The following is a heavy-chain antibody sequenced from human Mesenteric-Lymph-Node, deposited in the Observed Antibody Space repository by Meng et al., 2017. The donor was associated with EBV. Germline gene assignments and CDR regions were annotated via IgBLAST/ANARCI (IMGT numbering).Heavy chain of an antibody. CDR3: ARRQGVFGNYNWFDP. CDR1: GFSLIANKGG. Sequence: QITLKESGPTLVKPTQTLTLTCTFSGFSLIANKGGVGWIRQPPGKALGWLALIYWDGARRYNPSLQNRLTITEDSSKNQVVLTLTNMDPVDTATYYCARRQGVFGNYNWFDPWGQGTLVTVSS. D-gene: IGHD6-13*01. J-gene: IGHJ5*02. V-gene: IGHV2-5*02. CDR2: IYWDGAR.